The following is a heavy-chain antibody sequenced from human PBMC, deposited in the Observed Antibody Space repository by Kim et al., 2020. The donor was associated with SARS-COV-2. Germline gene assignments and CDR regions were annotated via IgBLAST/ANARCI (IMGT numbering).Heavy chain of an antibody. J-gene: IGHJ4*02. D-gene: IGHD6-19*01. CDR3: AKDIERSSRGWDSPDY. Sequence: GGSLRLSCEASGFTFNDYAMHWVRQAPGKGLEWICLIGGDGSRTYYADSVKGRFTISRDNNKNSLYLQMSSLRTEDTAFYYCAKDIERSSRGWDSPDYWGQGTLVTVSS. CDR2: IGGDGSRT. CDR1: GFTFNDYA. V-gene: IGHV3-43*02.